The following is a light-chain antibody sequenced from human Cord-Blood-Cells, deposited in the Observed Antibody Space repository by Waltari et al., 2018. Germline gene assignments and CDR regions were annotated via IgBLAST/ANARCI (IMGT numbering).Light chain of an antibody. CDR1: QSISSW. V-gene: IGKV1-5*01. J-gene: IGKJ2*01. CDR3: QQYNSYPPYT. Sequence: DIQMTQSPSTLSASVGDRVTITCRASQSISSWLAWYQQKPGKAPKLLVYVASSLESGGPSRFSGSVSGTEFTLTISSLEPDDFATYCCQQYNSYPPYTFGQGTKLESK. CDR2: VAS.